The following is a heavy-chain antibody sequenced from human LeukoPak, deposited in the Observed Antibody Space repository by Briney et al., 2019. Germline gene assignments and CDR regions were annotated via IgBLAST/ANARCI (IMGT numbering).Heavy chain of an antibody. CDR2: ISYDGSNK. V-gene: IGHV3-30*18. Sequence: QPGGSLRLSCAASGFTFSSYGMHWVRQAPGKGLEWVAVISYDGSNKYYADSVKGRFTISRDNSKNTLYLQMNSLRAEDTAVYYCAKDPPPYYDILTGYWPPFFDYWGQGTLVTVPS. D-gene: IGHD3-9*01. J-gene: IGHJ4*02. CDR1: GFTFSSYG. CDR3: AKDPPPYYDILTGYWPPFFDY.